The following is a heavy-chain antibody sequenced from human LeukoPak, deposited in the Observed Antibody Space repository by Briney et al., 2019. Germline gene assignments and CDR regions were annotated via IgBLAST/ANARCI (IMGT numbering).Heavy chain of an antibody. CDR3: AREGVGVTMAH. J-gene: IGHJ4*02. V-gene: IGHV6-1*01. D-gene: IGHD1-26*01. Sequence: SPTLSLTFAISADRFSIKNAGLNWIRQAPARGLEWLGRIYYRSRWYNYYAVAVKRRITINANTSKNQFSLQLNSVTPEDTAVYYCAREGVGVTMAHWGQGTLVTVSS. CDR2: IYYRSRWYN. CDR1: ADRFSIKNAG.